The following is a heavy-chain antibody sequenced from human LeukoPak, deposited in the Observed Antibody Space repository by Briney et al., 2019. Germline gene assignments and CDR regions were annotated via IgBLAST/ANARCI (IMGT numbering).Heavy chain of an antibody. Sequence: GGSLRLSCAASGFTFSSYWTNWVRQAPGKGLEWVANIKQDGSNKYYADSVKGRFTISRDNSKNTLYLQMNSLRAEDTAVYYCARGVYDILTGRFDYWGQGTLVTVSS. J-gene: IGHJ4*02. V-gene: IGHV3-7*01. CDR1: GFTFSSYW. D-gene: IGHD3-9*01. CDR2: IKQDGSNK. CDR3: ARGVYDILTGRFDY.